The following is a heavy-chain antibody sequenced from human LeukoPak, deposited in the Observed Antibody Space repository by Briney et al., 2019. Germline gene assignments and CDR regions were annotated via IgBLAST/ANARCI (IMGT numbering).Heavy chain of an antibody. Sequence: ASVKVSCKASGYTFTSYDINWVRQATGQGLEWMGWMNPNSGNTGYAQKFQGRVTMTRNTSISTAYMELSSLRSEDTAVYYCARGHHGNVGWLLTNGVDYWGQGTLVTVSS. CDR1: GYTFTSYD. CDR3: ARGHHGNVGWLLTNGVDY. J-gene: IGHJ4*02. D-gene: IGHD2-21*02. V-gene: IGHV1-8*01. CDR2: MNPNSGNT.